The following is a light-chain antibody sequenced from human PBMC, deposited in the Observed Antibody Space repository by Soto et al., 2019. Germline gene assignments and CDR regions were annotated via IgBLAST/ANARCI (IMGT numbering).Light chain of an antibody. J-gene: IGLJ3*02. Sequence: QTVVTQEPSFSVSPGGTITLTCGLSSGSVSASYYPSWYQQTPGRSPRTLIYSTNTRSSGVPDRFSGSILGNRAALTFTGAQADDESDYYCVLYLGSGFWVFGGGTKLTVI. CDR1: SGSVSASYY. V-gene: IGLV8-61*01. CDR3: VLYLGSGFWV. CDR2: STN.